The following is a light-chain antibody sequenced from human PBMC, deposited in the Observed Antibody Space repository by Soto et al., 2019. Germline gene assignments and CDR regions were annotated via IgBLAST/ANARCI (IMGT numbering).Light chain of an antibody. CDR3: QRLNSYPIT. CDR2: AAS. V-gene: IGKV1-9*01. Sequence: DIPLTQSPSFLSASVGDRVTITCRASQGINSYLAWYQQKPGKAPKLLISAASTLQSGVPSRFSGSGSGTEFTLTISSLQPEDFATYYCQRLNSYPITPVQRTRLEMK. CDR1: QGINSY. J-gene: IGKJ5*01.